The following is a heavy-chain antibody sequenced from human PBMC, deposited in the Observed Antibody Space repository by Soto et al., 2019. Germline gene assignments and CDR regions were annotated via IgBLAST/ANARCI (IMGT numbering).Heavy chain of an antibody. Sequence: SGPTLVNPTETLTLTCTVSGFSLSNARMGVSWIRQPPGKALEWLAHIFSNDEKYYSTSLKTRLTISKDTSKNQVVLTMTNMDPVDTATYYCARTVPVGDFDYWGQGTLVTVSS. CDR3: ARTVPVGDFDY. V-gene: IGHV2-26*01. J-gene: IGHJ4*02. CDR1: GFSLSNARMG. CDR2: IFSNDEK. D-gene: IGHD4-17*01.